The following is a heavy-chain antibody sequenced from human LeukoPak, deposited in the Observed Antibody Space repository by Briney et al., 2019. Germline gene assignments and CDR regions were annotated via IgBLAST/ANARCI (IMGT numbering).Heavy chain of an antibody. J-gene: IGHJ5*02. CDR3: ARGGPNSSSSGYNWFDP. D-gene: IGHD6-6*01. Sequence: ASVKVSCKVSGYTLTELSMHWVRQAPGEGLEWMGGIIPIFGTANYAQKFQGRVTITTDESTSTAYMELSSLRAEDTAVYYCARGGPNSSSSGYNWFDPWGQGTLVTVSS. V-gene: IGHV1-69*05. CDR2: IIPIFGTA. CDR1: GYTLTELS.